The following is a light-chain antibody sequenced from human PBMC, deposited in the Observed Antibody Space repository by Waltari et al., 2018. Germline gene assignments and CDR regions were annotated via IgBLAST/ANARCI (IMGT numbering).Light chain of an antibody. Sequence: DIQMTQSPSSLSASIGDRVTIICRASQSISGYLNWYQQSPGKAPKLLIYATSSLHTGVPSRFSGGDSGTDFTLTISSLQPEDFATYYCQQSFATPRTFGQGTRV. CDR2: ATS. V-gene: IGKV1-39*01. CDR1: QSISGY. CDR3: QQSFATPRT. J-gene: IGKJ1*01.